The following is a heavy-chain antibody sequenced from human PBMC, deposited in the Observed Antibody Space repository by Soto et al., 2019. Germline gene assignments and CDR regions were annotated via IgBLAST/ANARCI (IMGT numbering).Heavy chain of an antibody. CDR2: IYYSGST. V-gene: IGHV4-31*03. J-gene: IGHJ4*02. CDR1: GGSISSGGYY. Sequence: PSETLSLTCTVSGGSISSGGYYWSWIRQHPGKGLEWIGYIYYSGSTYYNPSLKSRVTISVDTSKNQFSLKLSSVTAADTAVYYCARASYYYDSSGSLGRYYFDYWGQGTLVTVSS. D-gene: IGHD3-22*01. CDR3: ARASYYYDSSGSLGRYYFDY.